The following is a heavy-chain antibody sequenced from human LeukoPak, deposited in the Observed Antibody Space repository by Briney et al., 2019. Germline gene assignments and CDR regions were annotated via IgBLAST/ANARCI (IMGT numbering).Heavy chain of an antibody. CDR1: GFTFSNYW. D-gene: IGHD3-10*01. J-gene: IGHJ4*02. Sequence: GGSLRLSCAASGFTFSNYWMSWVRQAPGKGLEWVANIKQDGSEKHYVDSVKGRFTISTDNAKNSMDLQMNSLRAEDTAVYYCAREFGSWGDYWGQGTLVTVSS. CDR3: AREFGSWGDY. V-gene: IGHV3-7*01. CDR2: IKQDGSEK.